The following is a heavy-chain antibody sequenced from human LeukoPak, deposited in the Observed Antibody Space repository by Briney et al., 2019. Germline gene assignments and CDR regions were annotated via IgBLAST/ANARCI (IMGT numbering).Heavy chain of an antibody. V-gene: IGHV1-18*01. CDR1: GYTFTSYG. CDR2: ISAYNGNT. J-gene: IGHJ6*02. CDR3: ARRGGGLYYYGMDV. D-gene: IGHD2-15*01. Sequence: GSSVKVSCKASGYTFTSYGISWVRQAPGQGLEWMGWISAYNGNTNYAQKLQGRVTMTTDTSTSTAYMELRSLRSDDTAVYYCARRGGGLYYYGMDVWGQGTTVTVSS.